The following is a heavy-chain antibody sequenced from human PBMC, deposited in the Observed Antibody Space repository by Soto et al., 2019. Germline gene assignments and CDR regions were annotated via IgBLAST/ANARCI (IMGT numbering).Heavy chain of an antibody. CDR1: GGSISSGGYY. CDR3: ARDRGSSWSNFSYYYGMDV. D-gene: IGHD6-13*01. V-gene: IGHV4-31*03. CDR2: IYYSGST. J-gene: IGHJ6*02. Sequence: QVQLQESGPGLVKPSQTLSLTCTVSGGSISSGGYYWSWIRQHPGKGLEWIGYIYYSGSTYYNPSLKSRVTISGDTSKNQCSLKLSSVTAADTAVYYCARDRGSSWSNFSYYYGMDVWGHGTTVTVSS.